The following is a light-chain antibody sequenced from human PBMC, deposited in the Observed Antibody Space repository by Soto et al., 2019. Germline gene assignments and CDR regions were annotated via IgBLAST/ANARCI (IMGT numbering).Light chain of an antibody. J-gene: IGLJ3*02. V-gene: IGLV2-14*01. CDR3: SSYTTTRTWV. Sequence: QSVLTLPASVSGSPGQSITISCTGTSSDVGGYNYVSWYQQYPGKAPQLMIYEVSNRPSGVSNRFSGSKSANTASLTISGLQSEDEADYYCSSYTTTRTWVFGGGTKLTVL. CDR2: EVS. CDR1: SSDVGGYNY.